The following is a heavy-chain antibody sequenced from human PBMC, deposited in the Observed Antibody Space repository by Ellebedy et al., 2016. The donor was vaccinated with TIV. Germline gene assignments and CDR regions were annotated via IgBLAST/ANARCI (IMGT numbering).Heavy chain of an antibody. V-gene: IGHV3-49*03. CDR2: IRSKAYGGTT. J-gene: IGHJ3*02. CDR3: ARDEGGGTHAFDI. D-gene: IGHD1-26*01. CDR1: GFTFGDYA. Sequence: PGGSLRLSCTASGFTFGDYAMSWFRQAPGKGLEWVGFIRSKAYGGTTEYAASVNGRFTISRDNAKNSLYLQMNSLRAEETAVYYCARDEGGGTHAFDIWGKGTMVTVSS.